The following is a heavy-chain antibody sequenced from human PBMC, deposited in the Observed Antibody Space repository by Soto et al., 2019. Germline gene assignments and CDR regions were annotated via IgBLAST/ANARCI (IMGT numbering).Heavy chain of an antibody. D-gene: IGHD3-10*01. V-gene: IGHV3-23*01. Sequence: HPGGSLRLSCAASGFTFSSYAMSWVRQAPGKGLEWVSAISGSGGSTYYADSVKGRFTISRDNSKNTLYLQMNSLRAEDTAVYYCAKRREGGYYIFDYWGQGTPVTVSS. J-gene: IGHJ4*02. CDR2: ISGSGGST. CDR1: GFTFSSYA. CDR3: AKRREGGYYIFDY.